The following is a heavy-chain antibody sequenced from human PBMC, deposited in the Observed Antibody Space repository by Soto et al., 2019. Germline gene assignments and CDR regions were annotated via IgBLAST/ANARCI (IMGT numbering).Heavy chain of an antibody. CDR2: IKSKTDGGTT. CDR3: TTEKSDCTNGVCYNLKGWFDP. CDR1: GFTFSNAW. Sequence: GGSLALSCAASGFTFSNAWMSWVRQAPGKGLDLVGLIKSKTDGGTTDYAAPVKGRFTISRDDSKNTLYLQMNSLKTEDTAVYYCTTEKSDCTNGVCYNLKGWFDPWGQGTMVTVSS. J-gene: IGHJ5*02. D-gene: IGHD2-8*01. V-gene: IGHV3-15*01.